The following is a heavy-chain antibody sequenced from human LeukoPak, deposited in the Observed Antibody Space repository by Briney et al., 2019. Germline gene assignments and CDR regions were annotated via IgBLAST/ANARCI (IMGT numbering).Heavy chain of an antibody. CDR2: INPNSGGT. J-gene: IGHJ4*02. CDR3: AKYLYDYVWGSYRTALDY. V-gene: IGHV1-2*02. CDR1: GYTFTSYG. Sequence: ASVKVSCKASGYTFTSYGISWVRQAPGQGLEWMGWINPNSGGTNYAQKFQGRVTMTRDTSISTAYMELSRLRSDDTAVYYYAKYLYDYVWGSYRTALDYWGQGTLVTVSS. D-gene: IGHD3-16*02.